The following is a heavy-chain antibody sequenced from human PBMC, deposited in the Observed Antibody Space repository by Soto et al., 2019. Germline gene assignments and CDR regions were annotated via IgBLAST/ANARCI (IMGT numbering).Heavy chain of an antibody. J-gene: IGHJ1*01. CDR3: ARVPLRYSSSHKFGS. Sequence: SETVSVTCPVSGGFVSSGSSVWSWIRQPPGKGLKWLGFIYNSETFNYNPSLKRRFTLSVDTSKHQFSLKLSSVTAADTAGYYCARVPLRYSSSHKFGSWGQGALVTVSS. CDR1: GGFVSSGSSV. D-gene: IGHD6-6*01. CDR2: IYNSETF. V-gene: IGHV4-61*01.